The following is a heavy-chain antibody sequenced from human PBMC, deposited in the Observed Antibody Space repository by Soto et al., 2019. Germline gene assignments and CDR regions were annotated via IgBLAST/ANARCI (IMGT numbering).Heavy chain of an antibody. D-gene: IGHD1-1*01. CDR1: GGSISSPSYN. CDR3: ATVASTHFDS. Sequence: QVQLQQSGPGLLKPSETLSLTCTVSGGSISSPSYNWGWVRQPPGKGPEWIGSFFYGGRTLYSPSLESRLSISADTARSQVSLILTSVTAADTAVYYCATVASTHFDSWGQGALVVVSS. CDR2: FFYGGRT. V-gene: IGHV4-39*01. J-gene: IGHJ4*02.